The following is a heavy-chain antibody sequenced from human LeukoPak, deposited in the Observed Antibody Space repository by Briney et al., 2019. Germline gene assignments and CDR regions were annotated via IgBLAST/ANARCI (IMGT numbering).Heavy chain of an antibody. V-gene: IGHV4-59*02. J-gene: IGHJ4*02. D-gene: IGHD2-2*01. CDR2: KYYSGGT. CDR1: GDSVSSDS. CDR3: ARRAEGTSRRDH. Sequence: SETLSLTCTVSGDSVSSDSWSWIRQAPGKGLEWIGDKYYSGGTNYAPSLKSRVTISVDTSNNQCALKLSSVTAADAAVYYCARRAEGTSRRDHWGQRTLVTVSS.